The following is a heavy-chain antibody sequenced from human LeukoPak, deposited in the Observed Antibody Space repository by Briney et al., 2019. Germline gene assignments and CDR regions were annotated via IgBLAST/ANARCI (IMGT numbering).Heavy chain of an antibody. J-gene: IGHJ4*02. Sequence: ASETLSLTCTVSGGSISRYSWSWLRQPPGKAPEWIGCISSSGSTNYNPSLKSPVTISVDTSKNQFSLKLSSVTAADTAVYYCARHGHSTSWKLFDYWGQGTLVTVSS. CDR1: GGSISRYS. D-gene: IGHD6-13*01. V-gene: IGHV4-59*08. CDR2: ISSSGST. CDR3: ARHGHSTSWKLFDY.